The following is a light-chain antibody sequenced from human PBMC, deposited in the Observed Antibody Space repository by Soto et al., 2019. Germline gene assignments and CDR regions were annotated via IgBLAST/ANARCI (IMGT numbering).Light chain of an antibody. CDR3: LQDYNYPFT. V-gene: IGKV1-5*03. J-gene: IGKJ2*01. Sequence: DIQMTQSPSTLSGSVGDRVTITCRASQTISSWLAWYQQKPGKAPKLLIYKASTLKSGVPSRFSGSGSGTEFTLTISSLQPDDSAAYYCLQDYNYPFTFGQGPRWIS. CDR2: KAS. CDR1: QTISSW.